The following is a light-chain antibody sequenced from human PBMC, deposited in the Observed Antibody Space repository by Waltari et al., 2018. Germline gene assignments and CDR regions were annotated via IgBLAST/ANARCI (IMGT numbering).Light chain of an antibody. V-gene: IGKV3D-15*01. CDR3: QQYNNWPPWT. J-gene: IGKJ1*01. CDR2: GAS. CDR1: QNINSN. Sequence: EIVMTQSPANLSVSPGEGATLSCRASQNINSNLAWYQQQPGQTPRLLIYGASTRAIGIPARFSGSGSGTEFTLTISSLQSEDFALYYCQQYNNWPPWTFGQGTKVEIK.